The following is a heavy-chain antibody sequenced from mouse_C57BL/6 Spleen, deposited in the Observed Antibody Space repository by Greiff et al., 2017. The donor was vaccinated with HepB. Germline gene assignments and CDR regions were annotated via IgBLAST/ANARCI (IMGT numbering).Heavy chain of an antibody. D-gene: IGHD1-2*01. J-gene: IGHJ1*03. Sequence: EVMLVESGGGLVKPGGSLKLSCAASGFTFSDYGMHWVRQAPEKGLEWVAYISSGSSTIYYADTVKGRFTISRDNAKNTLFLQMTSLRSEDTAMYYCARREDGGYFDVWGTGTTVTVSS. V-gene: IGHV5-17*01. CDR2: ISSGSSTI. CDR3: ARREDGGYFDV. CDR1: GFTFSDYG.